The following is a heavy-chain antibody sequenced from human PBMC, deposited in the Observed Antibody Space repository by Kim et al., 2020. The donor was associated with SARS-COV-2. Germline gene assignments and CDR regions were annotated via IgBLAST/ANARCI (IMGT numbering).Heavy chain of an antibody. Sequence: GGSLRLSCAASGFTFSSYWMSWVRQAPGKGLEWVANIKQDGSEKYYVDSVKGRFTISRDNAKNSLYLQMNSLRAEDTAVYYCARDSSYYYYGSGSIDYWGQGTLVTVSS. CDR2: IKQDGSEK. V-gene: IGHV3-7*01. D-gene: IGHD3-10*01. CDR1: GFTFSSYW. J-gene: IGHJ4*02. CDR3: ARDSSYYYYGSGSIDY.